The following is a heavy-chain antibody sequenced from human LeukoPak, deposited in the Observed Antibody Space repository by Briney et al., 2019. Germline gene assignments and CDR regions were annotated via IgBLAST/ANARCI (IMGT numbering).Heavy chain of an antibody. CDR1: GFTFSSYS. CDR3: ASLYYDFWSGIGY. Sequence: PGGSLRLSCAASGFTFSSYSMNWVRQAPGKGLEWVSYISSSSSTIYYADSVKGRFTISRDNAKNSLYLQMNSLRAEDTAVYYCASLYYDFWSGIGYWGQGTLVTVSS. J-gene: IGHJ4*02. D-gene: IGHD3-3*01. V-gene: IGHV3-48*01. CDR2: ISSSSSTI.